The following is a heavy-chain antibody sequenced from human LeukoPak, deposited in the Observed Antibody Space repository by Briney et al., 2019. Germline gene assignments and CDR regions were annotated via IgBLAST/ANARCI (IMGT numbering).Heavy chain of an antibody. CDR3: ARDVVVAATGFDY. J-gene: IGHJ4*02. CDR1: GGSISSYY. V-gene: IGHV4-59*12. D-gene: IGHD2-15*01. CDR2: IYYSGRT. Sequence: SETLSLTCTVSGGSISSYYWNWIRQPPGKGLEWIGYIYYSGRTNYNPSLKSRVTISVDTSKNQFSLKLSSVTAADTAVYYCARDVVVAATGFDYWGQGTLVTVSS.